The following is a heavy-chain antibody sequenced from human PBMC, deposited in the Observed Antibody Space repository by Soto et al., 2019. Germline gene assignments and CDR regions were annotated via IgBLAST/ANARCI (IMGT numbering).Heavy chain of an antibody. CDR3: ARDPPLTYSSGWLYY. V-gene: IGHV3-21*01. J-gene: IGHJ4*02. D-gene: IGHD6-19*01. CDR2: ISSSSSYI. CDR1: GFTFSSYS. Sequence: PGGSLRLSGAASGFTFSSYSMNWVRQDPGKGLEWVSSISSSSSYIYYADSVKGRFTISRDNAKNSLYLQMNSLRDEDTAVYYCARDPPLTYSSGWLYYWGQGTLVTVAS.